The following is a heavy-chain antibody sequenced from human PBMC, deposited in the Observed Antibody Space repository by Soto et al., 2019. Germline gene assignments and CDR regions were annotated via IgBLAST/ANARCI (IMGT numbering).Heavy chain of an antibody. CDR3: ARHLGFCSSTTCNSWFGP. CDR1: GVSISSFY. D-gene: IGHD2-15*01. J-gene: IGHJ5*02. CDR2: IYFSGNA. V-gene: IGHV4-59*08. Sequence: SETLSLTCSVSGVSISSFYWSWLRQSPGKGLEWIGHIYFSGNANYNPSLRSRVTISVDTSKNQFSLRLSSVTAADTAVYYCARHLGFCSSTTCNSWFGPWGQGTLVTVSS.